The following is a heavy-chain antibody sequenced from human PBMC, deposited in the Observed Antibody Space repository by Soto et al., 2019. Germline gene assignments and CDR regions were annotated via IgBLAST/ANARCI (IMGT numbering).Heavy chain of an antibody. J-gene: IGHJ4*02. CDR1: GLTFSSHW. D-gene: IGHD3-10*01. Sequence: EVQLVESGGGLVQPGGSLRLSCVASGLTFSSHWMNWVRQVPGKGLEWVANIKQDGSEIHYVDSVKGRFTISRDNAKNSLYLQMNSLIVEDTAVYHCVRSSGWTGDYWGQGILVTVSS. V-gene: IGHV3-7*04. CDR2: IKQDGSEI. CDR3: VRSSGWTGDY.